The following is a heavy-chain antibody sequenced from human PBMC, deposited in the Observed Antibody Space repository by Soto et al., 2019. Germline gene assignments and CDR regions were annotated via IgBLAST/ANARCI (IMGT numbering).Heavy chain of an antibody. CDR2: IYYSGST. J-gene: IGHJ3*02. Sequence: PSXTLSLTCTVSGGSISSYYWSWIRQPPGKGLEWIGYIYYSGSTNYNPSLKSRVTISVDTSKNQFSLKLSSVTAADTAVYYCARVWGGAFDIWGQGTMVTVSS. V-gene: IGHV4-59*01. D-gene: IGHD3-10*01. CDR3: ARVWGGAFDI. CDR1: GGSISSYY.